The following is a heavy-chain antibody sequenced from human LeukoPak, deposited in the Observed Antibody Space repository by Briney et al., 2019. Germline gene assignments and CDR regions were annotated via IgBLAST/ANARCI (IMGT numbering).Heavy chain of an antibody. CDR3: ARASTTMVRGVPDY. CDR2: INPNSGGT. V-gene: IGHV1-2*02. Sequence: GASVKVSCKSSGFTFTDYYMHWVRQAPGQGLEWMGWINPNSGGTNYAQRFQGRVTMTRDTSISTAYMELSRLRSDDTAVYYCARASTTMVRGVPDYWGQGTLVTVSS. CDR1: GFTFTDYY. J-gene: IGHJ4*02. D-gene: IGHD3-10*01.